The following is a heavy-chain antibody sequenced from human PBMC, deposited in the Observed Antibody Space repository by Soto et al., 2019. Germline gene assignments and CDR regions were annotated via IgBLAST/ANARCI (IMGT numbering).Heavy chain of an antibody. D-gene: IGHD6-19*01. J-gene: IGHJ3*02. CDR1: GFTFSSYA. CDR3: AKPDFTGYSSGGRAFDI. Sequence: GSLRLSCAASGFTFSSYAMSWVRQAPGKGLEWVSAISGSGGSTYYADSVKGRFTISRDNSKNTLYLQMNSLRAEDTAVYYCAKPDFTGYSSGGRAFDIWGQGTMVTVS. V-gene: IGHV3-23*01. CDR2: ISGSGGST.